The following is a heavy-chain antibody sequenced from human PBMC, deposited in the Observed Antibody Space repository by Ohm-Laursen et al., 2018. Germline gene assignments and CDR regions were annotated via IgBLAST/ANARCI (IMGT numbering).Heavy chain of an antibody. CDR2: IWYDGSNK. CDR3: ARNCYGSGSYYYFDY. J-gene: IGHJ4*02. V-gene: IGHV3-33*01. D-gene: IGHD3-10*01. Sequence: SLRLSCSASGFTFSSYGMHWVRQAPGKGLEWAAVIWYDGSNKYYADSVKGRFTISRDNSKNTLYLQMNSLRAEDTAVYYCARNCYGSGSYYYFDYWGQGTLVTVSS. CDR1: GFTFSSYG.